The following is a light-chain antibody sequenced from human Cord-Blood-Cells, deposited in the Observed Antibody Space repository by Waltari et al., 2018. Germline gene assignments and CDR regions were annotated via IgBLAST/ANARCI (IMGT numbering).Light chain of an antibody. Sequence: QSVLTQPPSVSGAPGHRVTISCTGSSSNIGAGYDVHWYQQLPGTAPNLLIYGNSNRPSGVPDRFSGSKSGTSASLAITGLQAEDEADYYCQSYDSSLSGWVFGGGTKLTVL. CDR3: QSYDSSLSGWV. V-gene: IGLV1-40*01. J-gene: IGLJ3*02. CDR2: GNS. CDR1: SSNIGAGYD.